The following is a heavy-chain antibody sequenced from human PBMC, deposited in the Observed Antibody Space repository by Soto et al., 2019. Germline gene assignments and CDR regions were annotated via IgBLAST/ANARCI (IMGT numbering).Heavy chain of an antibody. CDR2: IIPIFGTA. J-gene: IGHJ6*04. CDR3: ARSRDGYNFYYGMDV. Sequence: QVQLVQSGAEVKKPGSSVKVSCKASGGTFSSYAISWVRQAPGQGLEWMGGIIPIFGTANYAQKFQGRVTITADESTSTDSMELSSLRAEATAVYYCARSRDGYNFYYGMDVWGERTTVTVSS. D-gene: IGHD5-12*01. V-gene: IGHV1-69*01. CDR1: GGTFSSYA.